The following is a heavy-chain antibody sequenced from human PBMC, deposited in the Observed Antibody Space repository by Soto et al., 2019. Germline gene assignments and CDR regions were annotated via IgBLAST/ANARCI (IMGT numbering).Heavy chain of an antibody. J-gene: IGHJ4*02. V-gene: IGHV4-59*01. D-gene: IGHD3-9*01. CDR1: GGTIRSYY. Sequence: SETLPLTSTFSGGTIRSYYWSWIRQPTGKGLEWIGYIYYSGSTNYNPSLKSRVTISVDTSKNQFSLKPSSVTAADTAVYYCASSHYDILTGYLEMMAYWGQGTLVTVSS. CDR2: IYYSGST. CDR3: ASSHYDILTGYLEMMAY.